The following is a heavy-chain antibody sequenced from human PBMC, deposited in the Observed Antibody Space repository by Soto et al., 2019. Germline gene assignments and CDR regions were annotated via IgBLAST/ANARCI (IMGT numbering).Heavy chain of an antibody. Sequence: SETLSLTCTVSGGSISSYYWSWIRQPPGKGLEWIGYIYYSGSTNYNPSLKSRVTISVDTSKNQFSLKLSSVTAADTAVYYCARDRFVGATTWFDPWGQGTLVTVSS. D-gene: IGHD1-26*01. J-gene: IGHJ5*02. CDR3: ARDRFVGATTWFDP. V-gene: IGHV4-59*01. CDR1: GGSISSYY. CDR2: IYYSGST.